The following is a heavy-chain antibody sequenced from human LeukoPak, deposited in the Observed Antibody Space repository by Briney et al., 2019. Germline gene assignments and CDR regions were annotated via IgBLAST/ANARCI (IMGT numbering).Heavy chain of an antibody. V-gene: IGHV3-30*04. D-gene: IGHD6-13*01. CDR1: GFTFSSYA. CDR2: ISYDGSNK. J-gene: IGHJ6*02. CDR3: ARDIGIAAVGYGMDV. Sequence: GGSLRLSCAASGFTFSSYAMHWVRQAPGKGLEWVAVISYDGSNKYYADSVKGRFTISRDNSKSTLYLQMNSLRAEDTAVYYCARDIGIAAVGYGMDVWGQGTTVTVSS.